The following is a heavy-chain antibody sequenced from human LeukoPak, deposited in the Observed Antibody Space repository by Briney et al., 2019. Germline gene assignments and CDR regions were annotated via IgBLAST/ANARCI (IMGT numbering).Heavy chain of an antibody. V-gene: IGHV3-23*01. D-gene: IGHD3-10*01. CDR2: ITTSGDAS. CDR3: AKVPFGMVRGVIIAFDY. J-gene: IGHJ4*02. Sequence: GGSLRLSCAASGFPFSSYAMSWVRQAPGKGLEWITTSGDASHYADFVMGRFTIPRDNSKNTLYLQMNSLRAEDTAVYFCAKVPFGMVRGVIIAFDYWGQGTLVTVSS. CDR1: GFPFSSYA.